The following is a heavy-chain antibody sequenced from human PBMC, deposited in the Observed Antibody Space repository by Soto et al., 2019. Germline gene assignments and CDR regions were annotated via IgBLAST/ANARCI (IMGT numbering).Heavy chain of an antibody. J-gene: IGHJ6*02. D-gene: IGHD6-6*01. Sequence: VASVKVSCKASGYTFTGYYMHWVRQAPGQGLEWMGWINPNSGGTNYAQKFQGWVTMTRDTSISTAYMELSRLRSDDTAVYYCARDSEYSSSSNYYYYYGMDVWGQGTTVTVSS. CDR1: GYTFTGYY. CDR3: ARDSEYSSSSNYYYYYGMDV. V-gene: IGHV1-2*04. CDR2: INPNSGGT.